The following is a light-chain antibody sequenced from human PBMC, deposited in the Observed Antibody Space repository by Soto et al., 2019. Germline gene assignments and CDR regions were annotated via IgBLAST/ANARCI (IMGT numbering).Light chain of an antibody. J-gene: IGKJ1*01. CDR3: HEYSGSPPWT. CDR1: QSVTSSY. V-gene: IGKV3-20*01. Sequence: EIVLTQSPGTLSLSPGERATLSCRASQSVTSSYLAWYQQKPGQAPRLLIHGASNRATGTPDRFSGSGSGTDFTLTISRLEHEDFAVYYCHEYSGSPPWTFGQGTKVEIK. CDR2: GAS.